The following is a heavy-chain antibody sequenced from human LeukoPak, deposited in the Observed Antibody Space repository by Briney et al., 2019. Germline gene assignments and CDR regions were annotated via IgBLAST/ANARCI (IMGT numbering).Heavy chain of an antibody. CDR1: VFTFSSYW. D-gene: IGHD5-24*01. CDR3: ATISAQTFDI. CDR2: IKPDGSDK. Sequence: GGPLRLSCVGSVFTFSSYWVNWVRQSPGKGLEWVANIKPDGSDKYYVDSARGRFTVSRDNAKNSAFLQMNSLRAEDTAIYYCATISAQTFDIWGQGTLVSVSS. J-gene: IGHJ3*02. V-gene: IGHV3-7*01.